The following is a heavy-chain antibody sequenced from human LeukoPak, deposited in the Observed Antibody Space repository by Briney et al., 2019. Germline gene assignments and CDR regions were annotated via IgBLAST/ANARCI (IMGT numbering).Heavy chain of an antibody. CDR3: AKDEWELLGTFDTFDY. J-gene: IGHJ4*02. Sequence: GGSLRLSCAASGFTFSSYAMSWVRQAPGKGLEWVSAISGSGGSTYYAGSVKGRFTISRDNSKNTLYLQMNSLRAEDTAVYYCAKDEWELLGTFDTFDYWGQGTLVTVSS. D-gene: IGHD1-26*01. CDR1: GFTFSSYA. V-gene: IGHV3-23*01. CDR2: ISGSGGST.